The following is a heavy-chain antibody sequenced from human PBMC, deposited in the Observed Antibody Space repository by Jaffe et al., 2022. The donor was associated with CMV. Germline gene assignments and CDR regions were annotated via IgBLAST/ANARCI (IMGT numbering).Heavy chain of an antibody. J-gene: IGHJ5*02. Sequence: QVQLVQSGAEVKKPGASVKVSCKASGYTFTSYGISWVRQAPGQGLEWMGWISAYNGNTNYAQKLQGRVTMTTDTSTSTAYMELRSLRSDDTAVYYCARLLPGYSSGWYEAGWFDPWGQGTLVTVSS. V-gene: IGHV1-18*01. CDR2: ISAYNGNT. CDR3: ARLLPGYSSGWYEAGWFDP. D-gene: IGHD6-19*01. CDR1: GYTFTSYG.